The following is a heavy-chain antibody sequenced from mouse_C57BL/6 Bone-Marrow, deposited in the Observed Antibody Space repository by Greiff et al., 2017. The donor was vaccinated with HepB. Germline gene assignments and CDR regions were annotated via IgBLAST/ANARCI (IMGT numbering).Heavy chain of an antibody. V-gene: IGHV5-9-1*02. CDR2: ISSGGDYI. Sequence: EVKLVDSGGDLVKPGGSLKLSCAASGFTFSSYGMSWVRQTPDKRLEWVAYISSGGDYIYYADTVKGRFTITRDNARNTLYLQMSSLKSEDTAMYYCTSSLLWPYAMDYWGQGTSVTVSS. CDR1: GFTFSSYG. CDR3: TSSLLWPYAMDY. J-gene: IGHJ4*01. D-gene: IGHD2-10*01.